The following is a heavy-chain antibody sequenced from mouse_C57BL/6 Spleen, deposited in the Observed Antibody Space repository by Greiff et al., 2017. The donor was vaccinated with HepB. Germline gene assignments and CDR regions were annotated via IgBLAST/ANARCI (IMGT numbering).Heavy chain of an antibody. D-gene: IGHD2-3*01. CDR2: IDPSDSYT. CDR1: GYTFTSYW. Sequence: QVQLQQPGAELVKPGASVKLSCKASGYTFTSYWMQWVKQRPGQGLEWIGEIDPSDSYTNYNQKFKGKATLTVDTSSSTASMQLSSLTSEDSAVYYCARGDGYYGAMDYWGQGTSVTVSS. J-gene: IGHJ4*01. CDR3: ARGDGYYGAMDY. V-gene: IGHV1-50*01.